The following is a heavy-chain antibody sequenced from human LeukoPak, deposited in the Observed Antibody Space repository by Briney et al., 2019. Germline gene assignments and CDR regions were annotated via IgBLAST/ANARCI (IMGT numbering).Heavy chain of an antibody. Sequence: PSETLSLTCTVSGGSTNNKYWSWIRQPPGKGLEWIGYIYYSGSTNYNPSLKSRVTILVDTSKNQFSLKLSSVTAADTAVYYCARGGRYFDSWGQGTLVTVSS. V-gene: IGHV4-59*01. CDR3: ARGGRYFDS. CDR2: IYYSGST. J-gene: IGHJ4*02. CDR1: GGSTNNKY.